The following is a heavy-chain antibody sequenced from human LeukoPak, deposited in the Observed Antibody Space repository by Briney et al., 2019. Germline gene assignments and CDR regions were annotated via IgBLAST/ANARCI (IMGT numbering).Heavy chain of an antibody. CDR1: GFTFSSYS. Sequence: GGSLRLSCAASGFTFSSYSMNWVRQAPGKGLEWVSSISSSSSYIYYADSVKGRFTISRDNAKNSLYLQMNSLRAEDTAVYYCARSFRGAVATIRGYYYYYYYMGVWGKGTTVTVSS. CDR2: ISSSSSYI. J-gene: IGHJ6*03. D-gene: IGHD3-10*01. V-gene: IGHV3-21*01. CDR3: ARSFRGAVATIRGYYYYYYYMGV.